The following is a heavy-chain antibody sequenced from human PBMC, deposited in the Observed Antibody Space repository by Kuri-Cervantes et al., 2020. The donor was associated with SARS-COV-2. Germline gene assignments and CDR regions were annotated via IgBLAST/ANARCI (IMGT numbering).Heavy chain of an antibody. CDR1: GYTLTELS. D-gene: IGHD3-9*01. J-gene: IGHJ4*02. Sequence: ASVKVSCKVSGYTLTELSMHWVRQAPGKGLEWMGGFDPEDGETIYAQKFQGRVTMTTDTSTSTAYMELRSLRSDDTAVYYCARWGDILTGYERGTDYWGQGTLVTVSS. V-gene: IGHV1-24*01. CDR2: FDPEDGET. CDR3: ARWGDILTGYERGTDY.